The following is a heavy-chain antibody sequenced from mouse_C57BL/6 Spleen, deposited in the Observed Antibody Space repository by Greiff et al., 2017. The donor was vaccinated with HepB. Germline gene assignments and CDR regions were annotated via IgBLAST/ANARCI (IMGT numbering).Heavy chain of an antibody. D-gene: IGHD1-1*01. V-gene: IGHV5-17*01. Sequence: EVQLVESGGGLVKPGGSLKLSCAASGFTFSDYGMHWVRQAPEKGLEWVAYISSGSSTIYYADTVKGRFTISRDNAKNTLFLQMTSLRSEDTAMYYCARPLYGSSYWYFDVWGTRTTVTVSS. CDR3: ARPLYGSSYWYFDV. J-gene: IGHJ1*03. CDR1: GFTFSDYG. CDR2: ISSGSSTI.